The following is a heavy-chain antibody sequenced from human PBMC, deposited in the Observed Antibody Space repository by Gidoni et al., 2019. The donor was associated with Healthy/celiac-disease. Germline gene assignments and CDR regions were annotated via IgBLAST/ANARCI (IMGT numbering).Heavy chain of an antibody. D-gene: IGHD6-19*01. J-gene: IGHJ4*02. V-gene: IGHV3-30-3*01. CDR2: ISYDGSNK. CDR3: ARDRKQWLVPLDY. Sequence: VQLVESGGGVVQPGRSLTLSCSPSGFTFSSYAMHWVRQAPGKGLEWVAVISYDGSNKYYADSVKGRLTISRDNSKNTLYLQMNSLRAEDTAVYYCARDRKQWLVPLDYWGQGTLVTVSS. CDR1: GFTFSSYA.